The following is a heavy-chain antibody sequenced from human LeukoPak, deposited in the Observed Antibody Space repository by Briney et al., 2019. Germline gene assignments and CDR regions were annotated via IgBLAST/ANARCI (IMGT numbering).Heavy chain of an antibody. V-gene: IGHV4-34*01. Sequence: SETLSLTCAAYGGSFSGYYWSWIRQPPGKGLEWIGEINHSGSTNYNPSLKSRVTISVDTSKNQFSLKLSSVTAADTAVYYCARGVPDYGDYGSNWFDPWGQGTLVTVSS. D-gene: IGHD4-17*01. J-gene: IGHJ5*02. CDR3: ARGVPDYGDYGSNWFDP. CDR2: INHSGST. CDR1: GGSFSGYY.